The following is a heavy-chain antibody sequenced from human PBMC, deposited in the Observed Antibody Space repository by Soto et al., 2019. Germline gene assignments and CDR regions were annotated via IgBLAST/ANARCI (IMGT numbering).Heavy chain of an antibody. V-gene: IGHV3-21*01. J-gene: IGHJ5*02. CDR2: ISSSSSYI. CDR3: ARDCSGGSCYSDNWFDP. D-gene: IGHD2-15*01. Sequence: PGGSLRLSCAASGFIFSSYSMNWVRQAPWKGLEWVSSISSSSSYIYYADSVKGRFTISRDNAKNSLYLQMNSLRAEDTAVYYCARDCSGGSCYSDNWFDPWGQGTLVTVSS. CDR1: GFIFSSYS.